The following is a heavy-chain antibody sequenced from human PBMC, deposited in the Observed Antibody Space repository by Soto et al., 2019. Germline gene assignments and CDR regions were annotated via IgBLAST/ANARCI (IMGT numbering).Heavy chain of an antibody. CDR2: ISAYNGNT. D-gene: IGHD3-22*01. J-gene: IGHJ6*02. CDR1: GYTFTSYG. V-gene: IGHV1-18*01. CDR3: ARDPYYYDSSGYQGGMDV. Sequence: ASVKVSCKASGYTFTSYGISWVRQAPGQGLEWMGWISAYNGNTNYAQKLQGRVTMTTDTSTSTAYMELRSLRSDDTAVYYCARDPYYYDSSGYQGGMDVWGQGTTVTVSS.